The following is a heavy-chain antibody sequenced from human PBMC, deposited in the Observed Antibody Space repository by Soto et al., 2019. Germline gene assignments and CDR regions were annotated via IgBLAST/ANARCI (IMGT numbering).Heavy chain of an antibody. Sequence: GGSLRLSCAASGFTLSSYWMHWVRQAPGEGLVWVSRIMGDGTITNYADSVKGRFTISRDNVKNTVYLQMNSLRAEDTAVYFCTRDPGRNWFDPWGQGTLVTVSS. J-gene: IGHJ5*02. CDR1: GFTLSSYW. CDR2: IMGDGTIT. CDR3: TRDPGRNWFDP. V-gene: IGHV3-74*01.